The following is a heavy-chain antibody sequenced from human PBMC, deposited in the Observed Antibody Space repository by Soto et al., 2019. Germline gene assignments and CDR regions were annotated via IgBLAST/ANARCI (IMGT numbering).Heavy chain of an antibody. J-gene: IGHJ5*02. D-gene: IGHD3-3*01. CDR2: MNPNSGKT. CDR3: ARDPHEFWTSYWFDP. V-gene: IGHV1-18*01. Sequence: GASVKVSCKASGYTFNNYDIHWVRQAPGHGLEWMGWMNPNSGKTTYAEKFQGRVTLTTDTSTSTAYMELRSLRSDDTAIYYCARDPHEFWTSYWFDPWGQGTPVTVSS. CDR1: GYTFNNYD.